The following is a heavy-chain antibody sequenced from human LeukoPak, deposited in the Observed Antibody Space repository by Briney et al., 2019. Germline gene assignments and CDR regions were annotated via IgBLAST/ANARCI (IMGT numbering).Heavy chain of an antibody. CDR1: GYTFTGYY. CDR2: INPNSGGT. CDR3: ARSGGYDYQAYDY. Sequence: ASVKVSCKASGYTFTGYYMHWVRQAPGQGLEWMGWINPNSGGTNYAQKFQGRVTMTRDTSISTAYMELSRLRSDDTAVYYCARSGGYDYQAYDYWGQGTLVTVSS. V-gene: IGHV1-2*02. J-gene: IGHJ4*02. D-gene: IGHD5-12*01.